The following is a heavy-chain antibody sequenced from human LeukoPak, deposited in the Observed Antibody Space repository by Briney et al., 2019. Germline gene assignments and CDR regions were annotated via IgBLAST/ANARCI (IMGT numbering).Heavy chain of an antibody. CDR2: MYHSGIT. Sequence: SETLSLTCAVYGGSFSGYYWSWIRQPPGEGLEWIGNMYHSGITYYNASLKSRVTISVDTSNNQFSLKLNSVTAADTAVYYCARRYSNSYFDFWGQGTLVTVSS. J-gene: IGHJ4*02. D-gene: IGHD4-11*01. CDR1: GGSFSGYY. CDR3: ARRYSNSYFDF. V-gene: IGHV4-34*01.